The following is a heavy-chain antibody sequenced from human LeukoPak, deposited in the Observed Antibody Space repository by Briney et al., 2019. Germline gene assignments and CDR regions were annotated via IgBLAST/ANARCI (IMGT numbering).Heavy chain of an antibody. J-gene: IGHJ4*02. D-gene: IGHD3-22*01. V-gene: IGHV4-34*01. CDR3: ARGMKRVYDSSGYYLY. CDR1: GGSFSGYY. CDR2: INHSGST. Sequence: SETLSLTCAVYGGSFSGYYWSWIRQPPGKGLEWIGEINHSGSTNYNPSLKSRVTISVDTSKNQFSLTLSSVTAADTAVYYCARGMKRVYDSSGYYLYWGQGTLVTVSS.